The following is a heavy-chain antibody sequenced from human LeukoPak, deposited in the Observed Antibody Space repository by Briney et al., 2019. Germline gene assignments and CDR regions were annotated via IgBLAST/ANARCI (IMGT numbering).Heavy chain of an antibody. CDR1: GFTFDDYA. D-gene: IGHD3-3*01. CDR3: AKDTSSGEVWSNWFDP. CDR2: ISWNSGSI. V-gene: IGHV3-9*01. Sequence: GGSLRLSCAASGFTFDDYAMPWVRQAPGKGLEWVSGISWNSGSIGYADSVKGRFTISRDNAKNSLYLQMNSLRAEDTALYYCAKDTSSGEVWSNWFDPWGQGTLVTVSS. J-gene: IGHJ5*02.